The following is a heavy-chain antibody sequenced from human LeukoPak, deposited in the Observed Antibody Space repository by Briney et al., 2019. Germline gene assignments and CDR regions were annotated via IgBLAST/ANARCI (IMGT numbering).Heavy chain of an antibody. CDR3: ARDGRSWYYWFDP. J-gene: IGHJ5*02. V-gene: IGHV3-23*01. CDR1: GFSFSSHR. CDR2: ISGGGHNT. D-gene: IGHD6-13*01. Sequence: GGSLRLSCAASGFSFSSHRMSWVRQAPGKGLEWVSAISGGGHNTYYADSVKGRFTISRDNSKNTLYLQMNSLRAEDTAVYYCARDGRSWYYWFDPWGQGTLVTVSS.